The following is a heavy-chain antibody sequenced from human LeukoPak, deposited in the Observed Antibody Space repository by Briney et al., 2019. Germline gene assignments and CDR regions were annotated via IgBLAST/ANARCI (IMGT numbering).Heavy chain of an antibody. V-gene: IGHV3-11*05. CDR3: AKDPLVRGATYDH. J-gene: IGHJ4*02. D-gene: IGHD3-10*01. CDR2: ITSRTNYT. CDR1: GFTFSDYY. Sequence: GGSLRLSCAASGFTFSDYYMNWIRRAPGKGLEWISSITSRTNYTNYADSVKGRFTISRDNSKNTLYLQMNSLRAEDTAVYYCAKDPLVRGATYDHWGQGTLVTVSS.